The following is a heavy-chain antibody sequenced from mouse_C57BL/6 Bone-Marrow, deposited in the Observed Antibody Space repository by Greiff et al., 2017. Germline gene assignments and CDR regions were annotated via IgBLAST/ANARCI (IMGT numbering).Heavy chain of an antibody. Sequence: EVKLVESGPELVKPGASVKISCKASGYSFTDYNMNWVKQSHGKSLEWIGVINPNYGTTSYNQKFKGKATLTVDQSSSTAYMQLNSLTSEDSAVYYCARGEITTVVERGFAYWGQGTLVTVSA. J-gene: IGHJ3*01. CDR3: ARGEITTVVERGFAY. V-gene: IGHV1-39*01. CDR1: GYSFTDYN. D-gene: IGHD1-1*01. CDR2: INPNYGTT.